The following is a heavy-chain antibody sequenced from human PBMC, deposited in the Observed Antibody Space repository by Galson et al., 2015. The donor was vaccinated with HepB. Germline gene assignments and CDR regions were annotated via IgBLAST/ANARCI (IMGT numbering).Heavy chain of an antibody. CDR3: AKDRSSSWYQGYFNY. CDR1: GFTFNNYA. V-gene: IGHV3-23*01. J-gene: IGHJ4*02. D-gene: IGHD6-13*01. Sequence: SLRLSCAASGFTFNNYAMSWVRQAPGKGLEWVSAISASGGSTYYADSVKGRFTISRDTSKNTLLLQMNSLRTEDTAVYYCAKDRSSSWYQGYFNYWGQGILVTVAS. CDR2: ISASGGST.